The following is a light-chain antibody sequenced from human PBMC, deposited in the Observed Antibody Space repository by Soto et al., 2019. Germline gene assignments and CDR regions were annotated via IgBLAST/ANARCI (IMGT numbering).Light chain of an antibody. Sequence: QSALTQPRSVSGSPGQSVTISCTGTSSDVGGYNYVSWYQQHPGKAPKLMIYDVSKRPSGVPDRFSGSKSGNTASLTISGLQAEDEADYYCCSYAGSYTFEVFGGGTVLTVL. J-gene: IGLJ2*01. CDR1: SSDVGGYNY. CDR2: DVS. CDR3: CSYAGSYTFEV. V-gene: IGLV2-11*01.